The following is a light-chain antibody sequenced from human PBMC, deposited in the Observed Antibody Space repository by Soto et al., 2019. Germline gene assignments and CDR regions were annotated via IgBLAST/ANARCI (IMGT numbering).Light chain of an antibody. Sequence: QSVLTQPPSASGSPGQSVTISCTGTSTDVGCYNYVYWYQQHPGKAPKLMIYEVSKRPSGVPDRFSGSKSGNTASLTVSELQAEDEADYYCSSSAGSNNLVFGGGTKLTVL. CDR1: STDVGCYNY. V-gene: IGLV2-8*01. CDR2: EVS. CDR3: SSSAGSNNLV. J-gene: IGLJ2*01.